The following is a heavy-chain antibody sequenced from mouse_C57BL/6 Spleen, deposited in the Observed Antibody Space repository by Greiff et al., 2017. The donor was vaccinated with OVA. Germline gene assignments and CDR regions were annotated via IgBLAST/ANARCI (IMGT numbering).Heavy chain of an antibody. CDR1: GYTFTDYE. D-gene: IGHD1-1*01. CDR2: IDPETGGT. J-gene: IGHJ1*03. Sequence: QVQLQQSGAELVRPGASVTLSCKASGYTFTDYEMHWVKQTPVHGLEWIGAIDPETGGTAYNQKFKGKAILTADKSSSTAYMELRSLTSEDSAVYYCTDYGSSYVRYFDVWGTGTTVTVSS. CDR3: TDYGSSYVRYFDV. V-gene: IGHV1-15*01.